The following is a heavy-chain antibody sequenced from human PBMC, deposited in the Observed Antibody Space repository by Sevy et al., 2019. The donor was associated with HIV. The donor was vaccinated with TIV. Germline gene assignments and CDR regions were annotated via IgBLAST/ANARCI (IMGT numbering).Heavy chain of an antibody. CDR1: GFTFNNYW. CDR3: ARSWDCWGQMGY. V-gene: IGHV3-7*03. CDR2: IKQDGSDK. Sequence: GGSLRLSCAASGFTFNNYWMTWVRQAPGKGLEWVANIKQDGSDKYYMESVKGRFNISRDNTKNSLYLQLNSLRAEDTAVYYCARSWDCWGQMGYWGQGTLVTVS. J-gene: IGHJ4*02. D-gene: IGHD2-21*01.